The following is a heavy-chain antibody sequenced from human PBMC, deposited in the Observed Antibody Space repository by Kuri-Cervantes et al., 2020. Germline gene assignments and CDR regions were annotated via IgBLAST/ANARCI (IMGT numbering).Heavy chain of an antibody. CDR3: ARDCSGGSCPTEYYGMDV. V-gene: IGHV4-34*01. D-gene: IGHD2-15*01. CDR1: GGSFSSHH. CDR2: IDHRGST. J-gene: IGHJ6*02. Sequence: SQTLSLTCAVYGGSFSSHHWNWIRQPPGKGLEWIGEIDHRGSTNYNPSLKSRVTISVDTSKNQFSLKLSSVTAADTAVYYCARDCSGGSCPTEYYGMDVWGQGTTVPSP.